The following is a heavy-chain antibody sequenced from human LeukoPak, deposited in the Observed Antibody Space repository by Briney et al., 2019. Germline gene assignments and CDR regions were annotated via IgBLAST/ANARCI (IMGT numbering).Heavy chain of an antibody. CDR3: ARVYRTVSVLDY. V-gene: IGHV1-69*13. CDR2: IIPIFGTA. D-gene: IGHD3-16*02. J-gene: IGHJ4*02. CDR1: GGTFSSYA. Sequence: SVKVSCKASGGTFSSYAICWVRQPPGQGLEWMGGIIPIFGTANYAQKFKGRVTITADESTSTAYMELSSLRSEDTAVYYCARVYRTVSVLDYWGQGTLVTVSS.